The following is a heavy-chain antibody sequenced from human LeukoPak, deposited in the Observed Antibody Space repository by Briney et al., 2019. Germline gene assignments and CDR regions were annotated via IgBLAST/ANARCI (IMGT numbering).Heavy chain of an antibody. CDR1: GFTFSSYA. Sequence: GGSLRLSCAASGFTFSSYAMSWVRQAPGKGLEWVSSVSSSSSYIYYADSVKGRFTISRDNAKNSLYLQMNSLRAEDTAVYYCARDYYDSRDANDAFDIWGQGTMVTVSS. D-gene: IGHD3-22*01. CDR2: VSSSSSYI. J-gene: IGHJ3*02. V-gene: IGHV3-21*01. CDR3: ARDYYDSRDANDAFDI.